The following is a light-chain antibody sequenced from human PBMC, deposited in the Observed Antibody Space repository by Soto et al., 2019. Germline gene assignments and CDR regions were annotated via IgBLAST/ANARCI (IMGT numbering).Light chain of an antibody. CDR2: AAS. V-gene: IGKV1-9*01. CDR3: QPFNSHPYT. CDR1: QGISTY. J-gene: IGKJ2*01. Sequence: DIQLTQSPSFLSASVGDRVTITCRASQGISTYLAWYQEKPGKAPKLLIYAASTLQSGVPSRFSGSGSGTEFTLTISSLQPEDFATDYCQPFNSHPYTFGQGTKLEIK.